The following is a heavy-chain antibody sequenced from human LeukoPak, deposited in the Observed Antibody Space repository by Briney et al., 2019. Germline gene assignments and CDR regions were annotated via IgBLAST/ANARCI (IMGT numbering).Heavy chain of an antibody. V-gene: IGHV3-23*01. J-gene: IGHJ4*02. CDR2: ISGSGGST. Sequence: GGSLRLSCAASGFTFSIYAMSWVRQAPGKGLEWVSGISGSGGSTYYADSVKGRFTISRDNSKNTLYLQMNSLRAEDTAVYYCAKTNSGWYGGNFDYWGQGTLVTVSS. CDR3: AKTNSGWYGGNFDY. D-gene: IGHD6-19*01. CDR1: GFTFSIYA.